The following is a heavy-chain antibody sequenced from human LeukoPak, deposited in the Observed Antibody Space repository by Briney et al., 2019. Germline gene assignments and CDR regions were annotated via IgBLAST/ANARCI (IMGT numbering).Heavy chain of an antibody. Sequence: ASVKVSCKASGYTFISQYIHWVRQAPGQGLEWMGWIDPNSGGTNYAQKFQGRVTMTRDTSISTVYMELSRLTSDDTAVYYCASRSASGNWFLAYWGQGSLVTLSS. CDR2: IDPNSGGT. D-gene: IGHD3-10*01. V-gene: IGHV1-2*02. CDR1: GYTFISQY. J-gene: IGHJ4*02. CDR3: ASRSASGNWFLAY.